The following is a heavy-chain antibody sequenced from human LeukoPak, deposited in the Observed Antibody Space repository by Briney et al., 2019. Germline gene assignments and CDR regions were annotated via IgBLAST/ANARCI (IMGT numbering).Heavy chain of an antibody. V-gene: IGHV4-59*06. J-gene: IGHJ4*02. D-gene: IGHD3-22*01. CDR2: IYYSGST. Sequence: PSETLSITGNVSGGSISSYYWSWIRQHPGKGLEWIGYIYYSGSTYYNPSLKSRVTISVDTSKNQFSLKLSSVTAADTAVYYCARRNYDSSGYHLYYFDSWGQGTLVTVSS. CDR1: GGSISSYY. CDR3: ARRNYDSSGYHLYYFDS.